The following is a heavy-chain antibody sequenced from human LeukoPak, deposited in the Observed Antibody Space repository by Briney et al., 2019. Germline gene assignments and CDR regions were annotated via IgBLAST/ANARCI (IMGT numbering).Heavy chain of an antibody. CDR3: ARDLSPVVRASPMGY. CDR1: GFTFTNYG. J-gene: IGHJ4*02. Sequence: GGSLRLSCAASGFTFTNYGMHWVRQAPGKGLEWVALITYDGYYKYYSDSVRGRFTISSDTSKNTLYLQMNSLRAEDTAVYYCARDLSPVVRASPMGYWGQGTPVTVSS. CDR2: ITYDGYYK. D-gene: IGHD3-10*01. V-gene: IGHV3-30*03.